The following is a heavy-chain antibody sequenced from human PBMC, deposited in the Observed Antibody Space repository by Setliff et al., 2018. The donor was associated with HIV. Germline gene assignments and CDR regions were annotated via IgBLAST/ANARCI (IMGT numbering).Heavy chain of an antibody. J-gene: IGHJ6*03. CDR2: IYYSGST. D-gene: IGHD3-10*01. CDR3: ASLNGSESPYIYYYYMDV. V-gene: IGHV4-31*03. CDR1: GGSISNSVYF. Sequence: NPSETLSLTCTVSGGSISNSVYFWTWIRQHPGKGLEWIGYIYYSGSTYQNPSLKSRVTISVDTSKNQISLKLSSVTAADTAVYYCASLNGSESPYIYYYYMDVWGKGTTVTVSS.